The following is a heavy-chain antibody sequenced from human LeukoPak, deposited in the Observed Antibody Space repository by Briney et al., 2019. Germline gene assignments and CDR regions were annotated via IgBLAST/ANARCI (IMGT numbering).Heavy chain of an antibody. Sequence: PSETLSLTCTVSGGSISSYYWSWIRQPPGKGLEWIGYIYYSGTTNYNPSLNSRVTISQDTSKNQFSLKLFSVTAADTAMYYCAREDYYDSSGYLDYWGQGTLVTVSS. J-gene: IGHJ4*02. CDR3: AREDYYDSSGYLDY. CDR2: IYYSGTT. CDR1: GGSISSYY. D-gene: IGHD3-22*01. V-gene: IGHV4-59*12.